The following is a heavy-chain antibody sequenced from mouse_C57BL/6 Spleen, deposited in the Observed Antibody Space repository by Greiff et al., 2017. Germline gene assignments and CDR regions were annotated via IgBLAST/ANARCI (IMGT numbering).Heavy chain of an antibody. CDR3: VSGGDDYAMDY. J-gene: IGHJ4*01. CDR2: IRSKSNNYAT. Sequence: EVQLVESGGGLVQPKGSLKLSCAASGFSFNTYAMNWVRQAPGKGLEWVARIRSKSNNYATYYADSVKDRFTISRDDSESMLYLQMNNLKTEDTAMYYCVSGGDDYAMDYWGQGTSVTVSS. D-gene: IGHD3-3*01. CDR1: GFSFNTYA. V-gene: IGHV10-1*01.